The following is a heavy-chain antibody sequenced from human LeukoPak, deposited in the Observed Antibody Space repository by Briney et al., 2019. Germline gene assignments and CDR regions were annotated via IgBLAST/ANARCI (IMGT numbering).Heavy chain of an antibody. CDR3: ARINGHFDY. CDR2: IYPGDSDT. CDR1: GYDFATYW. Sequence: GESLKISCQGSGYDFATYWIGWVRQVPGKGLEWMGIIYPGDSDTRYSPSFQGQVTISADKSISTAYLQWSSLKASDTAMYYCARINGHFDYWGQGTLVTVSS. V-gene: IGHV5-51*01. J-gene: IGHJ4*02.